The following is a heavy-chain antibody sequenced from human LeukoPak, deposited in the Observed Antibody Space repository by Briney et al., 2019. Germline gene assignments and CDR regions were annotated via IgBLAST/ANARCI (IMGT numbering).Heavy chain of an antibody. V-gene: IGHV4-39*01. Sequence: SETLSLTCTVSGGSISSSFSYWGWIRQPPGKGLEWIGTIYYSGSTYYNPSLKSRVTISVDTSKNQFSLKLSSVTAADTAVYYCARQNTAMINWFDPWGQGTLVTVSS. CDR2: IYYSGST. CDR3: ARQNTAMINWFDP. D-gene: IGHD5-18*01. CDR1: GGSISSSFSY. J-gene: IGHJ5*02.